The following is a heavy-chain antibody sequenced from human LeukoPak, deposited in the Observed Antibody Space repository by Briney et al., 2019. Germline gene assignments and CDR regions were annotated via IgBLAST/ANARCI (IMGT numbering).Heavy chain of an antibody. V-gene: IGHV3-30*18. J-gene: IGHJ4*02. Sequence: PGRSLRLSCEASGFTSSSYPMHWVRQAPGKGLEWVAVISYDGSNKYYADSVKGRFTISRDNSKNTLYLQMNSLRAEDTAVYYCANGEGEVIANFDYWGQGTLVTVSS. CDR3: ANGEGEVIANFDY. CDR1: GFTSSSYP. CDR2: ISYDGSNK. D-gene: IGHD3-22*01.